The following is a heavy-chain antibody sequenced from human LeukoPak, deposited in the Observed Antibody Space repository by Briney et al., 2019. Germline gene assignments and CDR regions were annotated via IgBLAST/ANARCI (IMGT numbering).Heavy chain of an antibody. D-gene: IGHD3-22*01. V-gene: IGHV4-61*01. Sequence: SETLSLTCTVSGGSISSSSYYWSWIRQPPGKGLEWIGYIYYSGSTNYNPSLKSRVTISVDTSKNQFSLKLSSVTAADTAVYYCARDSSGSLFDYWGQGTLVTVSS. CDR1: GGSISSSSYY. CDR2: IYYSGST. J-gene: IGHJ4*02. CDR3: ARDSSGSLFDY.